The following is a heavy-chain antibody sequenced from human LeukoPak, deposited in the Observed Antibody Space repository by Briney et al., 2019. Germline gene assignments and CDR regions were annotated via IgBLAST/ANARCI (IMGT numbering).Heavy chain of an antibody. CDR3: ARLSYGSGNSYYFDY. J-gene: IGHJ4*02. V-gene: IGHV5-51*01. CDR2: IYPGASDT. Sequence: IYPGASDTRYSPSFQGQVTISADKSISTAYLQWSSLKASDTAMYYCARLSYGSGNSYYFDYWGQGTLVTVSS. D-gene: IGHD3-10*01.